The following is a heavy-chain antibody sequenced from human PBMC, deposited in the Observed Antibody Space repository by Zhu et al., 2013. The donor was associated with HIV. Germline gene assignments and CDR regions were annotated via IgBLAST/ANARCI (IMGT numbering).Heavy chain of an antibody. D-gene: IGHD3-9*01. J-gene: IGHJ6*02. CDR3: ARDYDILTGYYYGMDV. CDR1: GYTFTGYY. Sequence: QVQLVQSGAEVKKPGASVKVSCKASGYTFTGYYMHWVRQAPGQGLEWMGWINPNSGGTNYAQKFQGRVTMTRDTSISTAYMELSRLRSDDTAVYYCARDYDILTGYYYGMDVWGQGTTVTVSS. V-gene: IGHV1-2*02. CDR2: INPNSGGT.